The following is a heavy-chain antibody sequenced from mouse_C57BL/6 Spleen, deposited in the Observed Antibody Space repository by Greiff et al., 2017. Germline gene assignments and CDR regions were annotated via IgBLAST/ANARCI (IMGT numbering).Heavy chain of an antibody. J-gene: IGHJ2*01. CDR2: IDPSDSET. V-gene: IGHV1-52*01. CDR1: GYTFTSYW. Sequence: QVQLQQPGAELVRPGSSVKLSCKASGYTFTSYWMHWVKQRPIQGLEWIGNIDPSDSETHYNQKFKDKATLTVDKSSSTAYLQLSSLTSEVSAVDYCARRRTGTGYFDYWGQGTTLTVSS. D-gene: IGHD4-1*01. CDR3: ARRRTGTGYFDY.